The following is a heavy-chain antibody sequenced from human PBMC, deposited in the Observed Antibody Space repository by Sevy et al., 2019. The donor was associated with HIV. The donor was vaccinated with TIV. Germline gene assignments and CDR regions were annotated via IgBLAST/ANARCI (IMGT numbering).Heavy chain of an antibody. J-gene: IGHJ4*02. CDR3: ASSYCSGGSCSQFDY. CDR2: ISAYNGNT. CDR1: GYTFTSYG. Sequence: ASVKVSCKASGYTFTSYGISWVRQAPGQGLEWMGWISAYNGNTNYAQKLQGRVTMTTDTSTSTAYMELRSLRSDDTAGYYCASSYCSGGSCSQFDYWGQGTLVTVSS. D-gene: IGHD2-15*01. V-gene: IGHV1-18*01.